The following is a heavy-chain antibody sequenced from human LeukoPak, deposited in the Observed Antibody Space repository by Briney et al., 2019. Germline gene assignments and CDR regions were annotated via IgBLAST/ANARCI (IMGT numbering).Heavy chain of an antibody. Sequence: SQTLSLTCALSGDIFSSISVAWNWIRQSPSRGLEWLERTYYRSKWYYEYAVSVKSRINISPDTSKNQFSLQLTSVTPEDTAVYYCSLARSEYHYGMDVWGQGTTVTVSS. J-gene: IGHJ6*02. CDR3: SLARSEYHYGMDV. CDR2: TYYRSKWYY. CDR1: GDIFSSISVA. V-gene: IGHV6-1*01.